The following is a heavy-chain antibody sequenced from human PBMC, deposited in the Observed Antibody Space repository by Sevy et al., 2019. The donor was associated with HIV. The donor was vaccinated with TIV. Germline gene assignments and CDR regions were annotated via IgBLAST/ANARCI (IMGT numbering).Heavy chain of an antibody. CDR3: AKGVSGGNSGAAFDY. CDR2: ISWNSGSM. D-gene: IGHD2-15*01. Sequence: GGSLRLSCAGSGFTFGNYAMYWVRQSPGKGLEWVSGISWNSGSMGYADAVEGRFATSRDNAKNFLHLEMNSLRPEDTALYYCAKGVSGGNSGAAFDYWGQGTRVTVSS. CDR1: GFTFGNYA. V-gene: IGHV3-9*01. J-gene: IGHJ4*02.